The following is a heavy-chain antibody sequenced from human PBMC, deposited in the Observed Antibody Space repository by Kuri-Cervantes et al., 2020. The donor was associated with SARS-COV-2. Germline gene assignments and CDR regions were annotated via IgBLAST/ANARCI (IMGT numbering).Heavy chain of an antibody. Sequence: GGSLRLSCAASGFTFNTCAMHWVRQAPGKGLEWVAMISSDGSNKNYADSVKGRFTISRDNSKNTLYLQINSLRTEDTAVFYCARARVGVFDFWGQGALVTDSS. V-gene: IGHV3-30*04. D-gene: IGHD2-21*01. CDR2: ISSDGSNK. CDR3: ARARVGVFDF. CDR1: GFTFNTCA. J-gene: IGHJ4*02.